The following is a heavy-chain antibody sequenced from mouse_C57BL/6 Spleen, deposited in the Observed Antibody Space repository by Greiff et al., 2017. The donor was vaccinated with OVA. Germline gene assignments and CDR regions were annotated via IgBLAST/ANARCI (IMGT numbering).Heavy chain of an antibody. CDR1: GFTFSSYA. CDR2: ISSGGDYI. CDR3: TRTSYGNYFDY. Sequence: EVNVVESGEGLVKPGGSLKLSCAASGFTFSSYAMSWVRQTPEKRLEWVAYISSGGDYIYYADTVKGRFTISRDNARNTLYLQMSSLKSEDTAMYYCTRTSYGNYFDYWGQGTTLTVSS. J-gene: IGHJ2*01. V-gene: IGHV5-9-1*02. D-gene: IGHD2-1*01.